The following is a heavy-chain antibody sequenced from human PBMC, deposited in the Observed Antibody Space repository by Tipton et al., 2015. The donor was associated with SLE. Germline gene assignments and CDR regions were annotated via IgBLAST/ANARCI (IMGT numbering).Heavy chain of an antibody. J-gene: IGHJ6*02. CDR1: GFTFNRYA. CDR2: IDGSGSST. Sequence: SLRLSCAASGFTFNRYAMNWVRQAPGKGLEWVSGIDGSGSSTYYADSVKGRLTISRDNYRSTLYLYMTSLRAEDTAIYYCAKDQHKSRRVYYYGMDVWGLGTTVTVSS. V-gene: IGHV3-23*01. CDR3: AKDQHKSRRVYYYGMDV. D-gene: IGHD2-2*01.